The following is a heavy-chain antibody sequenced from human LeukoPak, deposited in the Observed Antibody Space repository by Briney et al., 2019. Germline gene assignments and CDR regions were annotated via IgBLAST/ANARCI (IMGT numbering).Heavy chain of an antibody. CDR3: ARPHDGYNQRDY. CDR1: GFTFSDYY. CDR2: ISSSGNTI. V-gene: IGHV3-11*04. J-gene: IGHJ4*02. Sequence: PGGSLRLSCAASGFTFSDYYMSWIRQAPGKGLEWVSYISSSGNTIYYADSVRGRFTISRDNAKNSLYLQMNSLRAEDTAVYYCARPHDGYNQRDYWGQGTLVTVSS. D-gene: IGHD5-24*01.